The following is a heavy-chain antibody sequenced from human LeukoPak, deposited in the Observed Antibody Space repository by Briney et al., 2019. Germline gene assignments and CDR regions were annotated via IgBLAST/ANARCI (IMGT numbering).Heavy chain of an antibody. J-gene: IGHJ5*02. Sequence: SETLSLTCTVSGGSISSSSYYWGWIRQPTGKGLEWIGSIYYSGSTYYNPSLKSRVTISVDTSKNQFSLKLSSVTAADTAVYYCARDFNNWNYEKHNWFDPWGQGTLVTVSS. V-gene: IGHV4-39*07. CDR3: ARDFNNWNYEKHNWFDP. CDR1: GGSISSSSYY. D-gene: IGHD1-7*01. CDR2: IYYSGST.